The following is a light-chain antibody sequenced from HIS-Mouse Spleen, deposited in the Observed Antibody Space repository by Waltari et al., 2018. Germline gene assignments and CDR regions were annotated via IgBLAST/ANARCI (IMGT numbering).Light chain of an antibody. J-gene: IGKJ4*01. CDR1: QSISSW. CDR2: KAS. Sequence: DIQMNRSVSSLSASVGHRVTITCRASQSISSWLAWYQQKPGKAPKLLIYKASSLESGVPSMFSGSGSGTEFTLTISSLQPDDFATYYCQQYNSYYTFGGGTKVEIK. V-gene: IGKV1-5*03. CDR3: QQYNSYYT.